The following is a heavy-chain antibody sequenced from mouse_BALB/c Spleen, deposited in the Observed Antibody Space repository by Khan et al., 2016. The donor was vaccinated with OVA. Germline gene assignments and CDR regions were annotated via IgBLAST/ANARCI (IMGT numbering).Heavy chain of an antibody. CDR3: ARNIYYGNWLDY. CDR2: IWSGGST. V-gene: IGHV2-2*03. D-gene: IGHD2-1*01. Sequence: QVQLKQSGPGLVQPSQSLSITCTVSGFSLTSYGVHWVRQSPGKGLEWLGVIWSGGSTDFNAAFISSLSISTDNSKSQVFFKLNSLQSIDTAIYYCARNIYYGNWLDYWGQGTSVTVSS. CDR1: GFSLTSYG. J-gene: IGHJ4*01.